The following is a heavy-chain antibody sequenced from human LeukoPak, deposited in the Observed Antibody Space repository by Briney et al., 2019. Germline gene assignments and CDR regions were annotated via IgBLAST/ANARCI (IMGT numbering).Heavy chain of an antibody. D-gene: IGHD2-15*01. J-gene: IGHJ3*02. CDR1: GGTFIIYT. CDR2: IIPILGIA. V-gene: IGHV1-69*02. CDR3: ALGLVVAADDAFDI. Sequence: EASVKVSCKASGGTFIIYTISWVRQAPGQGLEWMGRIIPILGIANYAQKFQGRVTITADKSTSTAYMELSSLRSEDTAVYYCALGLVVAADDAFDIWGQGTMVTVSS.